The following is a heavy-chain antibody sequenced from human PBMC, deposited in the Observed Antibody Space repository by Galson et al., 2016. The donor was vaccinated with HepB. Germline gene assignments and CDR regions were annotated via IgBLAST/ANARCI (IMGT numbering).Heavy chain of an antibody. CDR3: AGAPPMGFGNLSIQEAFDI. CDR1: GDIFSSYA. Sequence: SVKVSCKASGDIFSSYAISWVRQAPGQGLEWVGGVIPIFNTANYAQKFQDRVTITADRSTGTAYMELSSLTSEDTAVYYCAGAPPMGFGNLSIQEAFDIWGQGTMVTVSS. V-gene: IGHV1-69*06. D-gene: IGHD3-10*01. CDR2: VIPIFNTA. J-gene: IGHJ3*02.